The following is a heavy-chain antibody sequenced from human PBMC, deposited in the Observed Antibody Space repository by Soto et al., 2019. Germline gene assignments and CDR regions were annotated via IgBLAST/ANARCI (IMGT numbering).Heavy chain of an antibody. V-gene: IGHV4-4*07. D-gene: IGHD3-3*01. CDR2: IDNSGST. J-gene: IGHJ4*02. Sequence: SETLSLTCTVSGGSISNYFCNWIRQPAGKGLEWIGRIDNSGSTNYDPSLKSRITMSADTSRNQFSLKLNSVTAADTAVYYCARGGQDFWSGPFDYWGQGALVTVSS. CDR3: ARGGQDFWSGPFDY. CDR1: GGSISNYF.